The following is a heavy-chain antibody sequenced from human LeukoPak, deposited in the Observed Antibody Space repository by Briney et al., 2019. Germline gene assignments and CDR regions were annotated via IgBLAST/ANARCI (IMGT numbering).Heavy chain of an antibody. Sequence: SETLSLTCAVYGGSFSGYYWSWIRQPPGKGLEWIGEINHSGSTNYNPSLKSRVTISVDTSKNQFSLKLSSVTAADTAVYYCARHYYDSSGDYFDYWGQGTLVTVSS. J-gene: IGHJ4*02. CDR3: ARHYYDSSGDYFDY. CDR2: INHSGST. CDR1: GGSFSGYY. V-gene: IGHV4-34*01. D-gene: IGHD3-22*01.